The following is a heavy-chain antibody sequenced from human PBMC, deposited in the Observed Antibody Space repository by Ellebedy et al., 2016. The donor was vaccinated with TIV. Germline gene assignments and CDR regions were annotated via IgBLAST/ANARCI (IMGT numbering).Heavy chain of an antibody. J-gene: IGHJ4*02. CDR3: ARRDYYDSSGYYLYYFDY. D-gene: IGHD3-22*01. Sequence: GESLKISXKGSGYSFTSYWIGWVRQMPGKGLEWMGIIYPGDSDTRYSPSFQGQVTISADKSISTAYLQWSSLKASDTAMYYCARRDYYDSSGYYLYYFDYWGQGTLVTVSS. CDR1: GYSFTSYW. CDR2: IYPGDSDT. V-gene: IGHV5-51*01.